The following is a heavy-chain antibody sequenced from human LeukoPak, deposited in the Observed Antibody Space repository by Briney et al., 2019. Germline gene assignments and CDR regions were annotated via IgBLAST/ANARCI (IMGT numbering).Heavy chain of an antibody. J-gene: IGHJ4*02. CDR1: GFTFSSYD. CDR3: TRGPFDD. V-gene: IGHV3-48*03. Sequence: GGSLRLSCAASGFTFSSYDVNWVRHAPGKGLGWVSYISRGGTTIYYADSVKGRFTISRDNDKNSLYLQMNSLTADDTDVYFCTRGPFDDWGQGTLVTV. CDR2: ISRGGTTI.